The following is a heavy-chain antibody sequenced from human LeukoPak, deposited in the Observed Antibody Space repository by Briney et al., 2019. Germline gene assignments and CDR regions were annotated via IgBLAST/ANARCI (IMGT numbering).Heavy chain of an antibody. CDR3: ARVWDCTSATCHYYFDS. V-gene: IGHV3-21*01. D-gene: IGHD2-8*01. CDR2: ISGGGAYI. CDR1: GFTVSSNY. Sequence: PGGSLRLSCAASGFTVSSNYMAWVRQTPGRGLEWVSSISGGGAYIDYADSLKGRFTISRDNTLKSLYLQMNSLRAEDTAVYFCARVWDCTSATCHYYFDSWGQGTLVTVSS. J-gene: IGHJ4*02.